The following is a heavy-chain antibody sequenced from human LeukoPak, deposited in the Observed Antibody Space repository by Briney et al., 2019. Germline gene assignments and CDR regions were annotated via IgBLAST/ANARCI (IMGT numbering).Heavy chain of an antibody. Sequence: SETLSLTCTVSGGSISNYYWSWIRQPPGKGLEWIGYIYYSGSTNYNPSLKSRVIISVDTSKNQFSLKLSSVAAADTAVYYCARAVTTVRFDPWGQGTLVTVSS. J-gene: IGHJ5*02. D-gene: IGHD4-11*01. V-gene: IGHV4-59*01. CDR3: ARAVTTVRFDP. CDR1: GGSISNYY. CDR2: IYYSGST.